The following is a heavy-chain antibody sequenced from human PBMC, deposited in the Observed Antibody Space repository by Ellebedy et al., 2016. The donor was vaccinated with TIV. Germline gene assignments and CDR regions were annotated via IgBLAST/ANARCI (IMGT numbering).Heavy chain of an antibody. CDR3: ARHRNGVATFFLN. J-gene: IGHJ4*02. D-gene: IGHD5-12*01. Sequence: PGGSLRLSCKGSGYSFTSYWISWVRQMPGKGLEWMGRIDPSDSYTNYSPSFQGHVTISADKSISTAYLQWSSLKASDTAMYYCARHRNGVATFFLNWGQGTLVTVSS. CDR1: GYSFTSYW. CDR2: IDPSDSYT. V-gene: IGHV5-10-1*01.